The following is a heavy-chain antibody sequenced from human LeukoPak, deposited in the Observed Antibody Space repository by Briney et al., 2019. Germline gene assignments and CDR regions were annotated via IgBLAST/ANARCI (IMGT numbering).Heavy chain of an antibody. CDR2: ISKNGGSI. J-gene: IGHJ5*02. CDR3: ARDGTYCGDDCYSGWGGWFGP. CDR1: GFTFSHYA. V-gene: IGHV3-64*01. D-gene: IGHD2-21*02. Sequence: GGSLRLSCAASGFTFSHYAMHWVRQAPGKGLEHVSAISKNGGSIYYANSLKGRFTTSRDNSKNTLNLQMGSLAGDDMAVYYCARDGTYCGDDCYSGWGGWFGPWGQGTLVAVSS.